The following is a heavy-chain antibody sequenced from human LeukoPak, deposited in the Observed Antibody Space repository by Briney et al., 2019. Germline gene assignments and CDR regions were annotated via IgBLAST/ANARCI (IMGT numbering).Heavy chain of an antibody. J-gene: IGHJ4*02. CDR1: GYTFTGYY. D-gene: IGHD4-23*01. CDR2: INPNSGGT. CDR3: ARGYLVGLYGGNSEFGY. V-gene: IGHV1-2*02. Sequence: ASVKVSCKASGYTFTGYYMHWVRQAPGQGLEWMGWINPNSGGTNYAQKFQGRVTMTRDTSISTAYTELRRLRSDDTAVYYCARGYLVGLYGGNSEFGYWGQGTLVTVSS.